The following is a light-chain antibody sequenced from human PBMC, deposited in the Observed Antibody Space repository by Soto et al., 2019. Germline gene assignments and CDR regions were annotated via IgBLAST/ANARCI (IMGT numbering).Light chain of an antibody. J-gene: IGKJ2*01. CDR1: QSISTW. CDR2: KAS. CDR3: QQYDSYPYT. Sequence: DIQMTQSPSTLPASVGDSVTITCRASQSISTWLAWYQQQPGKAPKLLIYKASSLQSGVPSRFSGSGSGTQFTLTINTLQPDDFATYYCQQYDSYPYTFGQGTKLEIK. V-gene: IGKV1-5*03.